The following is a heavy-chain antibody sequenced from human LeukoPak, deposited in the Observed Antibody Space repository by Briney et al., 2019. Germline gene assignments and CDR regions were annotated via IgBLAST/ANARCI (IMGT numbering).Heavy chain of an antibody. J-gene: IGHJ4*02. D-gene: IGHD2-15*01. CDR1: GGSISSYY. CDR3: ARGGYCSGGSCSDY. V-gene: IGHV4-59*06. Sequence: SETLSLTCTVSGGSISSYYWSWIRQHPGKGLEWIGYIYYSGSTYYNPSLKSRVTISVDTSKNQFSLKLSSVTAADTAVYYCARGGYCSGGSCSDYWGQGTLVTVSS. CDR2: IYYSGST.